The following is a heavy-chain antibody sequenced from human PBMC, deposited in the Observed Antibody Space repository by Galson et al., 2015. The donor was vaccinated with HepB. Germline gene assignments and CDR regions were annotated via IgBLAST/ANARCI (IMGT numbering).Heavy chain of an antibody. CDR1: GFSLSTSGMC. CDR2: IDWDDDK. J-gene: IGHJ4*02. V-gene: IGHV2-70*01. D-gene: IGHD3-10*01. CDR3: ARTSPNYYGSGSYGEFDY. Sequence: PALVKPTQTLTLTCTFSGFSLSTSGMCVSWIRQPPGKALEWLALIDWDDDKYYSTSLKTRLTISKDTSKNQVVLTMTNMDPVDTATYYCARTSPNYYGSGSYGEFDYWGQGTLVTVSS.